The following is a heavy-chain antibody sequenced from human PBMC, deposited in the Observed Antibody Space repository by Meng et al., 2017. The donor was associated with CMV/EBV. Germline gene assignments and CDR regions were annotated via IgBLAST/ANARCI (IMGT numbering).Heavy chain of an antibody. CDR3: AVPDTNSSTPNYYYYGMDV. CDR1: GGTFSSYA. Sequence: SVKVSCKASGGTFSSYAISWVRQAPGQGLEWVGGIIPIFGTANYAQKFQGRVTITTDESTSTAYMELSSLRSEDTAVYYCAVPDTNSSTPNYYYYGMDVWGQGTTVTVSS. J-gene: IGHJ6*02. D-gene: IGHD6-13*01. V-gene: IGHV1-69*05. CDR2: IIPIFGTA.